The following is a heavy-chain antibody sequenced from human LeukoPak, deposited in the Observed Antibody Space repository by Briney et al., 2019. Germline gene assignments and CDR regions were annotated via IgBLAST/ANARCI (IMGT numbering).Heavy chain of an antibody. V-gene: IGHV4-39*02. CDR1: GGFISSSSYY. CDR3: ARRSYSDSTGYFD. D-gene: IGHD3-22*01. J-gene: IGHJ1*01. Sequence: SETPSLTCTVSGGFISSSSYYWGWIRQPPGKGLEWIGDIYYSGRTYYNPSLRSRVSISLDTSMNHFSLTLSSVTAADPAVYYCARRSYSDSTGYFDWLRGSLVIVSS. CDR2: IYYSGRT.